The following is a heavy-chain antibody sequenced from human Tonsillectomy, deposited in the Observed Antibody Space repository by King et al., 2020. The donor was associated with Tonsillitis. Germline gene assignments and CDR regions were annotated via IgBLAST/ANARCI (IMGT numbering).Heavy chain of an antibody. CDR2: ISSRCTTF. D-gene: IGHD2-2*01. V-gene: IGHV3-11*01. J-gene: IGHJ4*02. Sequence: VQLVESGGGLVKPGGSLRLSGAASGFACSDHYMTWIRQAPGKGLEWVSYISSRCTTFYYSDSVRGRFTISRDNAKNSLYLQMNSLRAEDTAVYYCARGDCTRTSCYFDYWGQGTLVTVSS. CDR3: ARGDCTRTSCYFDY. CDR1: GFACSDHY.